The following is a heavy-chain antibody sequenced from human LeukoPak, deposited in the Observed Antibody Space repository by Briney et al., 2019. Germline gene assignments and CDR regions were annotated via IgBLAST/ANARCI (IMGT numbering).Heavy chain of an antibody. CDR3: AKEKKSGGWPLDY. Sequence: GGSLRLSCAGSGFSFSSYAMNWVRQAPGKGLEWVSGISGSGGRTDYADSVKGRFTISRDNSKNTLYLQMNSLRADDTAVYYCAKEKKSGGWPLDYWGQGALVTVSS. CDR2: ISGSGGRT. J-gene: IGHJ4*02. CDR1: GFSFSSYA. D-gene: IGHD2-15*01. V-gene: IGHV3-23*01.